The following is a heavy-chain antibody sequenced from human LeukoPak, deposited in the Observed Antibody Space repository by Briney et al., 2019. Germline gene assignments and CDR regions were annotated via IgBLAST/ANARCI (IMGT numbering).Heavy chain of an antibody. CDR1: GYAFIDNY. V-gene: IGHV1-2*02. Sequence: GASVKVSCKASGYAFIDNYIHWLRQAPGQGLEWMGWINPDSGTTRYAQNFQGRVTMTSDTSVSTAYMDLSSLTSDDTAVYYCARATTIFGVVIIFFDNWGQGTLVTVSS. D-gene: IGHD3-3*01. CDR2: INPDSGTT. J-gene: IGHJ4*02. CDR3: ARATTIFGVVIIFFDN.